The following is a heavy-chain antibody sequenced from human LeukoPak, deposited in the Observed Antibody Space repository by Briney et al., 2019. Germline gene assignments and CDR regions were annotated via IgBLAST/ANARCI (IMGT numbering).Heavy chain of an antibody. CDR1: GFTFSNYG. Sequence: GRSLRLSCAASGFTFSNYGMHWVRQAPGEGLEWVVDMWSDGSNKYYADSVKGRFTISRDNSKNTLYLQMNSLRAEDTAVYYCARDGGFGLFDYWGQGTLVTVSS. CDR2: MWSDGSNK. V-gene: IGHV3-33*01. D-gene: IGHD4-23*01. CDR3: ARDGGFGLFDY. J-gene: IGHJ4*02.